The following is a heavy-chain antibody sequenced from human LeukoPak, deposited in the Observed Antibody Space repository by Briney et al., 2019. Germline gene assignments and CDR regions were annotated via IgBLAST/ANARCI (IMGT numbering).Heavy chain of an antibody. J-gene: IGHJ4*02. Sequence: GGSLRLSCAAPGFTFSSYSMNWVRQAPGKGLEWVSSISSSSSYIYYADSVKGRFTISRDNAKNSLYLQMNSLRAEDTAVYYCARLRGGYGRDFDYWGQGTLVTVSS. CDR1: GFTFSSYS. V-gene: IGHV3-21*01. CDR3: ARLRGGYGRDFDY. CDR2: ISSSSSYI. D-gene: IGHD5-24*01.